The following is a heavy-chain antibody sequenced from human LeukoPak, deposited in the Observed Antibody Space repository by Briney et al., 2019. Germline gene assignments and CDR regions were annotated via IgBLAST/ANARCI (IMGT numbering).Heavy chain of an antibody. CDR1: GITFSSYG. J-gene: IGHJ3*02. V-gene: IGHV3-33*01. CDR3: ARSRWLQPDAFDI. D-gene: IGHD5-24*01. CDR2: IWYDGSNK. Sequence: PGRSLRLSCAASGITFSSYGMHWVRQAPGKGLEWVAVIWYDGSNKYYADSVKGRFTISRDNSKNTLYLQMNSLRAEDTAVYYCARSRWLQPDAFDIWGQGTMVTVSS.